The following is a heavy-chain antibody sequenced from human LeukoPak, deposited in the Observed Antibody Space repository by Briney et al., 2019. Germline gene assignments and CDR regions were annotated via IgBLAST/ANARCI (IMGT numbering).Heavy chain of an antibody. CDR3: ARDKGSYYDSSGYYYYFDY. CDR2: IYHSGST. J-gene: IGHJ4*02. D-gene: IGHD3-22*01. CDR1: GYSISSGYY. V-gene: IGHV4-38-2*02. Sequence: NPSETLSLTCAVSGYSISSGYYWGWIRQPPGKGLEWIGSIYHSGSTYYNPSLKSRVTISVDTSKNQFSLKLSSVTAADTAVYYCARDKGSYYDSSGYYYYFDYWGQGTLVTVSS.